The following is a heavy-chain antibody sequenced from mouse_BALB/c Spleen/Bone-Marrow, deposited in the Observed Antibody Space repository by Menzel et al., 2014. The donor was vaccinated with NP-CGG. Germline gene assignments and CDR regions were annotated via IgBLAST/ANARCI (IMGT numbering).Heavy chain of an antibody. J-gene: IGHJ3*01. CDR2: INPYNGGS. V-gene: IGHV1S30*01. Sequence: VQLQQSGPELVKVGTSMKISCKASGYSFAGYTMNWVKQSHGKNLEWIGLINPYNGGSSYNQKFKGKATLTVDKSSSTAYMELLSLTSEDSAVYYCAREGYGSSYGFAYWGQGTLVTVSA. CDR3: AREGYGSSYGFAY. CDR1: GYSFAGYT. D-gene: IGHD1-1*01.